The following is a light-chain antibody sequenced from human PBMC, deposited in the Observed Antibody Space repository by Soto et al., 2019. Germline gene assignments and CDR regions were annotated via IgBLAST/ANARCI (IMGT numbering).Light chain of an antibody. CDR2: EVS. Sequence: QSALTQPASVSGSPGQSITISCTGTSSDVGGYNYVSWYQHHPGKAPKLMIYEVSNRPSGLSNRFSGSKSVNTASLTISGLQAEDEADYYCSSYTSSSTRVFGGGTKVTVL. CDR1: SSDVGGYNY. V-gene: IGLV2-14*01. CDR3: SSYTSSSTRV. J-gene: IGLJ3*02.